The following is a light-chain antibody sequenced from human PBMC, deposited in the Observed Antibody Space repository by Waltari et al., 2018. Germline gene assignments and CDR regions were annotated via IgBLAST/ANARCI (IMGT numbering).Light chain of an antibody. CDR1: QNINNL. J-gene: IGKJ5*01. CDR3: QQYNNWPIT. Sequence: EVVLTQSPATLSVSPGERATLSCRANQNINNLLAWYQQKPGQAPRLLIYRASTRATDIPVRFSGSGSGTDFTLTISSLQSEDFAVYYCQQYNNWPITFGQGTRLEIK. CDR2: RAS. V-gene: IGKV3-15*01.